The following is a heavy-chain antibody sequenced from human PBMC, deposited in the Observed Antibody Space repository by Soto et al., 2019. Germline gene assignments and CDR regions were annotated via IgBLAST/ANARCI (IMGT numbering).Heavy chain of an antibody. CDR2: IYFSGST. CDR1: GGSVSGGSYY. Sequence: PSETLSLTCTVSGGSVSGGSYYWNWIRQPPGKGLEWIGYIYFSGSTNYNPSLKSRVTMSIDTSKNQFSLKLSSVTAADTAVYYCARGRYYGSGSYYGAPTPVASWANYCYYGMDVWGQGTTVTVSS. V-gene: IGHV4-61*01. D-gene: IGHD3-10*01. CDR3: ARGRYYGSGSYYGAPTPVASWANYCYYGMDV. J-gene: IGHJ6*02.